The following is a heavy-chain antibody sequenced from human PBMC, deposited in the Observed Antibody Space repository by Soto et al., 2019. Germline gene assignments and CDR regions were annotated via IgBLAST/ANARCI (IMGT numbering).Heavy chain of an antibody. CDR1: GGTFSRYS. CDR2: IIPIFGIA. V-gene: IGHV1-69*08. CDR3: AREDRDRETGLVPAAIDGRDV. D-gene: IGHD2-2*01. J-gene: IGHJ6*02. Sequence: QVQLVQSGAEVKKPGSSVKVSCKASGGTFSRYSITWVRQAPGHGLEWIGRIIPIFGIASYAQKFQGRVTITADESTSTAYMELSSLRSDDTAVYYCAREDRDRETGLVPAAIDGRDVWGQGTTVTVSS.